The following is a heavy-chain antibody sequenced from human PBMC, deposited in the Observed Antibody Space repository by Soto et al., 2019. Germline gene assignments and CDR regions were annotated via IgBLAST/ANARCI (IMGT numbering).Heavy chain of an antibody. J-gene: IGHJ4*02. CDR1: GFTLSSYR. CDR2: SSSSSSYI. CDR3: AREGISVAGYYFDY. D-gene: IGHD6-19*01. Sequence: EVQLVESGGGLVKPGGSLRLSCAASGFTLSSYRMNSVRQAPGKGLEWVSSSSSSSSYIYYADSVKGRFTISRDNAKNSLYLQMNSLRAEDTAGYYCAREGISVAGYYFDYWGQGTLVTVSS. V-gene: IGHV3-21*01.